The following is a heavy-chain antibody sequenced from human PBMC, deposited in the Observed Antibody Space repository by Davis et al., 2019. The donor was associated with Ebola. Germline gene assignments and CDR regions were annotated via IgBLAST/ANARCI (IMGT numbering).Heavy chain of an antibody. J-gene: IGHJ4*02. CDR3: ARSQKTEELDY. CDR1: GYTFTSYY. V-gene: IGHV1-69*13. Sequence: SVKVSCKPSGYTFTSYYMHWVRQAPGQGLEWMGGIIPIFGTANYAQKFQGRVTITADESTSTAYMELSSLRSEDTAVYYCARSQKTEELDYWGQGTLVTVSS. CDR2: IIPIFGTA.